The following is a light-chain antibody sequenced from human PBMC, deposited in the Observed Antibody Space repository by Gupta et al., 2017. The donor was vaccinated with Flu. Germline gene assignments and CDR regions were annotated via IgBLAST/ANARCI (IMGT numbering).Light chain of an antibody. CDR3: QTWSSGSIL. J-gene: IGLJ2*01. Sequence: QLVLTQSPSAPASLGASVKLTCTLSSGHNSYAIAWHQQQPEKGPQYLMKLNSDGSHTKGDGIPDRFSGSSSGAERYLTISSLQSEDEADYYCQTWSSGSILFGGGTKLTVL. CDR2: LNSDGSH. V-gene: IGLV4-69*01. CDR1: SGHNSYA.